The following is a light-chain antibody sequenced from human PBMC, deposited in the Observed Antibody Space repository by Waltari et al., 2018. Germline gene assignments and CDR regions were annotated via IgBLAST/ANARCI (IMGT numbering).Light chain of an antibody. J-gene: IGLJ1*01. CDR2: YDS. CDR1: NIGSYS. V-gene: IGLV3-21*04. CDR3: QVWHAAIDPGV. Sequence: SYVLTQPPSVSVAPGETARITCGGDNIGSYSVPWYQQKPGQAPVLVIRYDSDRPSGIPERFSGSNSENTATLTISRVEAGDEANYYCQVWHAAIDPGVFGTGTEVTV.